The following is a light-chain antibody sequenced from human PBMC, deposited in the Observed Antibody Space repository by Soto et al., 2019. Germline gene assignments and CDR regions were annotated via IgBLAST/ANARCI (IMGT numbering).Light chain of an antibody. CDR1: QSVTGSY. CDR3: QQYGSSPRT. J-gene: IGKJ1*01. CDR2: GAS. V-gene: IGKV3-20*01. Sequence: EIVLTQSPGTLSLSPGQRATLSCRASQSVTGSYLAWYQQKPGQTPRLLIYGASYRAAGTPDRLGGSGSGTDFTLTISRLEPEDFAVYYCQQYGSSPRTFGQGTKVDIK.